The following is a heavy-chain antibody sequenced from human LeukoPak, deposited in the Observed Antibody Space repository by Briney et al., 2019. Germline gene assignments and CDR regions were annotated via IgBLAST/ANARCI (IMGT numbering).Heavy chain of an antibody. V-gene: IGHV3-23*01. CDR3: AKDRTPDGFYSIDY. CDR2: ITGNSGLI. J-gene: IGHJ4*02. D-gene: IGHD2-15*01. Sequence: PGGSLRLSCTGSGFTFGIYAMNWVRQAPGKGLEWVSVITGNSGLIDYADSVKGRFTISRDNDRNTLYLQMTTLRAEDTAIYFCAKDRTPDGFYSIDYWAQGVLVTVSS. CDR1: GFTFGIYA.